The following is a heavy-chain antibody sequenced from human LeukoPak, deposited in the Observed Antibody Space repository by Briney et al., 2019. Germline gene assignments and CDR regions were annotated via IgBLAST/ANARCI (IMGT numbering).Heavy chain of an antibody. V-gene: IGHV4-4*07. D-gene: IGHD1-26*01. CDR3: GRQGYTASYYFLDY. CDR2: IYTTGTT. Sequence: SETLSLTCTVSSGSINSYYWGWVRQPPGKGLEWIGRIYTTGTTQYSPSLKSRVTMSVDTSTNQFSLNLRSMTAADTAVYYCGRQGYTASYYFLDYWSRGTLVAVS. J-gene: IGHJ4*02. CDR1: SGSINSYY.